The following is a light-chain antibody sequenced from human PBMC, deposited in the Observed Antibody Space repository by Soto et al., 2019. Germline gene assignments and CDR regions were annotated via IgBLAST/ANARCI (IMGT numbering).Light chain of an antibody. CDR2: AAS. J-gene: IGKJ4*01. CDR3: QQLNSYPIAT. V-gene: IGKV1-9*01. Sequence: DIQLTQSPSFLSASVGDRVTITCRASQDISNFLAWYQQKPGKAPKLLIYAASTLQSGVPSRFSGSGSGREFTFTISSLQPEDFATYHCQQLNSYPIATFGGGTKVDIK. CDR1: QDISNF.